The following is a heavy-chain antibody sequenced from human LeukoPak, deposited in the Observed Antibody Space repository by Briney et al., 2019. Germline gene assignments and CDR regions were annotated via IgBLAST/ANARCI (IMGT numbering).Heavy chain of an antibody. CDR2: IYSGGST. V-gene: IGHV3-66*02. J-gene: IGHJ6*03. CDR3: ATGDSSGYLSYYYYMDV. Sequence: PGGSLRLSCAASGFTVSSNYMSWVRQAPGKGLEWVSVIYSGGSTYYADSVKGRFTISRDNSKNTLYLQMNSLRAEDTAVYYCATGDSSGYLSYYYYMDVWGKGTTVTVS. D-gene: IGHD3-22*01. CDR1: GFTVSSNY.